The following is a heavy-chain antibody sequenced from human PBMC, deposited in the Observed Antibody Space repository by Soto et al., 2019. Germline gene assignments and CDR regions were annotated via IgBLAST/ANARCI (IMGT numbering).Heavy chain of an antibody. CDR1: GYTFTSYC. CDR2: ISAYNGNT. D-gene: IGHD3-22*01. CDR3: ARRSSGYYYFDY. V-gene: IGHV1-18*01. Sequence: GASGKVSCKASGYTFTSYCISWVRQAPGQGLEWMGWISAYNGNTNYAQKLQGRVTMTTDTSTSTAYMELRSLRSDDTAVYYCARRSSGYYYFDYWGQGTLVTVSS. J-gene: IGHJ4*02.